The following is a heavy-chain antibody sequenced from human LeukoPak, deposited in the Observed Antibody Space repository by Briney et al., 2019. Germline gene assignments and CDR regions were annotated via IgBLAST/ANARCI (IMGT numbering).Heavy chain of an antibody. CDR3: ARDFDYDFWSGYSVTPSMGYFDY. J-gene: IGHJ4*02. V-gene: IGHV3-48*01. CDR1: GFTFSSYS. CDR2: ISSSSSTI. D-gene: IGHD3-3*01. Sequence: GGSLRLSCAASGFTFSSYSMNWVRQAPGKGLEWVSYISSSSSTIYYADSVKGRFTISRDNAKNSLYLQMNSLRAEDTAVYYCARDFDYDFWSGYSVTPSMGYFDYWGQGTQVTVSS.